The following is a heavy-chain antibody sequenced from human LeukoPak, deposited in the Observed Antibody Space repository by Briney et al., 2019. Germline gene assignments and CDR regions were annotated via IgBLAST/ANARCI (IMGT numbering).Heavy chain of an antibody. J-gene: IGHJ4*02. CDR1: GYTFTGYY. V-gene: IGHV1-2*02. D-gene: IGHD3-22*01. Sequence: ASVKVSCKASGYTFTGYYMHWVRQAPGQGLEWMGWINPNSGGTNYAQKFQGRVTMTRDTSISTAYMELSRLRSDDTAVYYCAREYYYDSSGYYPLDYWGQGTLVTVSS. CDR2: INPNSGGT. CDR3: AREYYYDSSGYYPLDY.